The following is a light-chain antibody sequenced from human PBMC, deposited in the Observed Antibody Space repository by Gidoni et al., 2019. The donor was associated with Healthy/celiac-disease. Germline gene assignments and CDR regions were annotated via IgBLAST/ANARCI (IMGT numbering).Light chain of an antibody. J-gene: IGLJ2*01. Sequence: GQRVTISCSGSSSNIGSNTVNWYQQLPGTAPKLLIYSNNQRPSGVPDRFSGSKSGTSASLAISGLQSEDEADYYCAAWDDSLNGLVVFGGGTKLTVL. CDR3: AAWDDSLNGLVV. CDR1: SSNIGSNT. V-gene: IGLV1-44*01. CDR2: SNN.